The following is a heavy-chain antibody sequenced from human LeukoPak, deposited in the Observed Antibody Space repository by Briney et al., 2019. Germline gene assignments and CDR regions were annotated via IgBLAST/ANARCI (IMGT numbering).Heavy chain of an antibody. J-gene: IGHJ6*02. Sequence: GGSLRLSCAASGFTFSSYWMSWVRRAPGKGLEWVANIKQDGSEKYYVDSVKGRFTISRDNAKNSLYLQMNSLRAEDTAVYYCARVGKELLIGYYYYYYGMDVWGQGTTVTVSS. CDR3: ARVGKELLIGYYYYYYGMDV. V-gene: IGHV3-7*01. CDR1: GFTFSSYW. CDR2: IKQDGSEK. D-gene: IGHD1-26*01.